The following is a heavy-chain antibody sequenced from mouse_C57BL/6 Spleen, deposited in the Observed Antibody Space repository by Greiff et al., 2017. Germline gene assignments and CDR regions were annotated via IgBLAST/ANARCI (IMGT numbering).Heavy chain of an antibody. CDR3: ARGGY. V-gene: IGHV14-3*01. CDR2: IDPANGNT. J-gene: IGHJ2*01. Sequence: EVQLQQSVAELVRPGASVKLSCTASGFNIKNTYMPWVKQRPEQGLEWIGRIDPANGNTKYAPKFQGKATITADTSSNTAYLQLSSLTSEDTAIYYCARGGYWGQGTTLTVAS. CDR1: GFNIKNTY.